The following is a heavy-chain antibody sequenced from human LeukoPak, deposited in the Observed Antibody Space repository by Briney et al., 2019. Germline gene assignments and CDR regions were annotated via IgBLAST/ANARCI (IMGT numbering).Heavy chain of an antibody. CDR2: IYTSGST. Sequence: PSQTLSLTCTVSGGSISSGSYYWSWIRQPAGKGLEWIGRIYTSGSTNYNPSLKSRVTISVDTSKNQFSLKLSSVTAADTAVYYSARTEVLGSSGWGADYWGQGTLVTVSS. V-gene: IGHV4-61*02. CDR1: GGSISSGSYY. CDR3: ARTEVLGSSGWGADY. J-gene: IGHJ4*02. D-gene: IGHD6-19*01.